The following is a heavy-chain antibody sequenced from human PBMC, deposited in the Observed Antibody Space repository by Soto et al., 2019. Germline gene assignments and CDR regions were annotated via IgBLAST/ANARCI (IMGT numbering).Heavy chain of an antibody. J-gene: IGHJ4*02. CDR1: GYTFTSYA. D-gene: IGHD2-2*02. Sequence: QVQLVQSGAEVKKPGASVKVSCKASGYTFTSYAMHWVRQAPGQRLEWMGWINAGNGNTKYSQKFQGRVTITRDTSAGTAYTELSSLRSEDTAGYARGVGLYSNYDYWGQGTLVTVSS. CDR2: INAGNGNT. V-gene: IGHV1-3*01. CDR3: GVGLYSNYDY.